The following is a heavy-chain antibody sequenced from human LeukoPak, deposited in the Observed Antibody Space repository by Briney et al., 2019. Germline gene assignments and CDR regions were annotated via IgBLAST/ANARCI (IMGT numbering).Heavy chain of an antibody. CDR3: AKRGYCRGGTCFSHDAFDI. Sequence: GGSLRLSCAASGFIFSSYEMNWVRQAPGKGLEWVAYITGSGTTIYYADSVKGRFTISRDNAKNSLYLQMNSLRAEDTAVYYCAKRGYCRGGTCFSHDAFDIWGQGTMVTVSS. V-gene: IGHV3-48*03. CDR2: ITGSGTTI. D-gene: IGHD2-15*01. CDR1: GFIFSSYE. J-gene: IGHJ3*02.